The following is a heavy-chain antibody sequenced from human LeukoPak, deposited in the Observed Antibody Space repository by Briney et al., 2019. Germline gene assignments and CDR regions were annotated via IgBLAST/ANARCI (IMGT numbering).Heavy chain of an antibody. CDR2: IIPIFGTA. Sequence: SSMKIFCKGSEGAFSSYAIGWVRQPTGQGHEWMGGIIPIFGTANYAQKFQGRVTITADKSTSTAYMELSSLRSEDTAVYYCVIRLGELSLWAVHAFDIWGQGTMVTVSS. CDR1: EGAFSSYA. J-gene: IGHJ3*02. CDR3: VIRLGELSLWAVHAFDI. D-gene: IGHD3-16*02. V-gene: IGHV1-69*06.